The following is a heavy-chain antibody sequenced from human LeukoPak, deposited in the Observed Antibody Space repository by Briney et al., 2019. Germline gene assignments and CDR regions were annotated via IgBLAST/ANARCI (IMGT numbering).Heavy chain of an antibody. CDR2: ISSSSSTI. CDR3: ARDLPDYDSSGYLRHTFDI. Sequence: GGSLRLSCAASGFTFSSYSMNWVRQAPGKGLEWVSYISSSSSTIYYADSVKGRFTISRDNAKNSLYLQMNSLRAEDTAVYYCARDLPDYDSSGYLRHTFDIWGQGTMVTVSS. D-gene: IGHD3-22*01. J-gene: IGHJ3*02. V-gene: IGHV3-48*04. CDR1: GFTFSSYS.